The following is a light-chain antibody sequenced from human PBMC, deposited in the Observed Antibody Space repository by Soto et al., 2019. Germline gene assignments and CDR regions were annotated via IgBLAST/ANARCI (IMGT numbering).Light chain of an antibody. V-gene: IGLV2-8*01. CDR2: EVS. Sequence: QSVLTQPPSASGSPGQSVTISCTGTSSDIGAYIYVSWYQQHPGKAPKLMISEVSRRPSGVPERFSRSKSGNTASLTVSGLQADDEAHYYCSSYAGSNNFVFGTGTKLTVL. CDR1: SSDIGAYIY. CDR3: SSYAGSNNFV. J-gene: IGLJ1*01.